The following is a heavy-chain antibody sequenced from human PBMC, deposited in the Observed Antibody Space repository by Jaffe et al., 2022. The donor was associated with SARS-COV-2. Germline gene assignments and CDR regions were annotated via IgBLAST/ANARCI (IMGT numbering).Heavy chain of an antibody. V-gene: IGHV4-30-4*01. CDR3: ARERWGDYGDYDPHWYFDL. CDR1: GGSISSGDYY. CDR2: IYYSGST. D-gene: IGHD4-17*01. J-gene: IGHJ2*01. Sequence: QVQLQESGPGLVKPSQTLSLTCTVSGGSISSGDYYWSWIRQPPGKGLEWIGYIYYSGSTYYNPSLKSRVTISVDTSKNQFSLKLSSVTAADTAVYYCARERWGDYGDYDPHWYFDLWGRGTLVTVSS.